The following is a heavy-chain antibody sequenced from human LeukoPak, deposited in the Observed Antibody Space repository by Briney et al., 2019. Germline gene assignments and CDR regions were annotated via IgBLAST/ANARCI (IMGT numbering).Heavy chain of an antibody. J-gene: IGHJ5*02. CDR3: ARGDWNYNWFDP. Sequence: SETLSLTCTVSGGSISSSSYYWGWIRQPPGKGLEWIGSIYHSGSTYYNPSLKSRVTISVDRSKNQFSLKLSSVTAADTAVYYCARGDWNYNWFDPWGQGTLVTVSS. CDR1: GGSISSSSYY. V-gene: IGHV4-39*07. CDR2: IYHSGST. D-gene: IGHD1-7*01.